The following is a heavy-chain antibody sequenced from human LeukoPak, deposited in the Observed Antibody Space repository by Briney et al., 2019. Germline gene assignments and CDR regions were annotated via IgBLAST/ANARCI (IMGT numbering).Heavy chain of an antibody. CDR3: ARALITIFGVVMPSENAFDI. V-gene: IGHV1-69*13. D-gene: IGHD3-3*01. Sequence: SVKVSCKASGGTFSSYAISWVRQAPGQGLEWMGGIIPIFGTANYAQKFQGRVTITADESTGTAYMELSSLRSEDTAVYYCARALITIFGVVMPSENAFDIWGQGTMVTVSS. J-gene: IGHJ3*02. CDR1: GGTFSSYA. CDR2: IIPIFGTA.